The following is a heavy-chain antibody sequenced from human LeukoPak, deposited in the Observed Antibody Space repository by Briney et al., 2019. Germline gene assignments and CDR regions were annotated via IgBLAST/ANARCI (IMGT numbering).Heavy chain of an antibody. D-gene: IGHD5-18*01. CDR2: IYSGGST. CDR3: ARAPDERSYGYGNDY. V-gene: IGHV3-66*01. Sequence: GGSLRLSCAASGFTVSSNYMSWVRQAPGKGLEWVSVIYSGGSTYYADSVKGRFTISRDNSKNTLYLQMNSLRAEDTAVYYCARAPDERSYGYGNDYWGQGTLVTVSS. CDR1: GFTVSSNY. J-gene: IGHJ4*02.